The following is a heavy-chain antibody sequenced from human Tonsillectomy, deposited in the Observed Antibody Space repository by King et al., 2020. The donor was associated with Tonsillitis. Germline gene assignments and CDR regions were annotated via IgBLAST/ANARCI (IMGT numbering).Heavy chain of an antibody. Sequence: VQLVESGGGVVQPGRSLRLSCAASGFTFSSCVMHWVRQAPGKGLEWVALLAYDGSYEYFADSVKGRFTISIDNSKNTLYLQMNSLGPEDTAVYYCAKESDAFDIWGQGTMVTVSS. V-gene: IGHV3-30*18. J-gene: IGHJ3*02. CDR2: LAYDGSYE. CDR1: GFTFSSCV. CDR3: AKESDAFDI.